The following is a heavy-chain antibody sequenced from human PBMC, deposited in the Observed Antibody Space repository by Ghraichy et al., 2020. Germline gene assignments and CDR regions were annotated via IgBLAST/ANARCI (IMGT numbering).Heavy chain of an antibody. J-gene: IGHJ1*01. CDR3: ARARLGAVTQKYFQH. Sequence: SETLSLTCAVYGGSFSGYYWSWIRQPPGKGLEWIGEINHSGSTNYNPSLKSRVTISVDTSKNQFSLKLSSVTAADTAVYYCARARLGAVTQKYFQHWGQGTLVTVSS. V-gene: IGHV4-34*01. CDR1: GGSFSGYY. D-gene: IGHD3-16*01. CDR2: INHSGST.